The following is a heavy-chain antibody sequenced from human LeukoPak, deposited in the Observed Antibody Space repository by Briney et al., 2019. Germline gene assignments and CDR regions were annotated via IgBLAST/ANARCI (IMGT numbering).Heavy chain of an antibody. Sequence: PGGSLRLSSAPSGFTFDAYGISWVRQAPGKGLEWGAVISYDGSNNYYADSVKGRFTISRDNSKNTLYLQMNSLRAEDTAVYYCAAKGYCSSTSCSYMDVWGKGTTVTVSS. CDR2: ISYDGSNN. J-gene: IGHJ6*03. V-gene: IGHV3-30*03. CDR3: AAKGYCSSTSCSYMDV. CDR1: GFTFDAYG. D-gene: IGHD2-2*01.